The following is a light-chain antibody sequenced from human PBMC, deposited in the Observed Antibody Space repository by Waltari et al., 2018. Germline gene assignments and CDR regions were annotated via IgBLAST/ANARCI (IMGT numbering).Light chain of an antibody. Sequence: EIVMTQSPLSLPVTAGEPAPIPCRSSQSLMYRNGNNHLDWHLQKPGQSPQLLIYLGSNRAPGVPDRFSGSGSGTDFTLKISRVEAEDVGVYYCMQTLQTPLTFGGGTKVEI. CDR3: MQTLQTPLT. V-gene: IGKV2-28*01. J-gene: IGKJ4*01. CDR2: LGS. CDR1: QSLMYRNGNNH.